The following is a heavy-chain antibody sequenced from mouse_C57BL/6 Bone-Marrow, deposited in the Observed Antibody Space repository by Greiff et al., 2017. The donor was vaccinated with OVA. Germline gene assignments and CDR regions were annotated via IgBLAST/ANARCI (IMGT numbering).Heavy chain of an antibody. V-gene: IGHV14-4*01. CDR3: TTLYGSSPSYFDY. CDR2: IDPENGDT. J-gene: IGHJ2*01. CDR1: GFNIKDDY. Sequence: EVQLQQSGAELVRPGASVKLSCTASGFNIKDDYMHWVKQRPEQGLEWIGWIDPENGDTEYASKFQGKATITADTSSNTAYLQLSSLTSEDTAVYYCTTLYGSSPSYFDYWGQGTTLTVSS. D-gene: IGHD1-1*01.